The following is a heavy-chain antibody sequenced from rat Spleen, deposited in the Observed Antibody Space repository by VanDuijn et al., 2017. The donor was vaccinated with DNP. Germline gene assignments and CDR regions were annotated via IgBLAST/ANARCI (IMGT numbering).Heavy chain of an antibody. D-gene: IGHD1-11*01. CDR1: GFTFNNYY. Sequence: EVQLVESGGDLVQPGGSLKLSCIASGFTFNNYYMTWIRQVPGTGLEWVASISNGGGSTYYRDSLKGRFTISRDTAKSTLYLQMDSLKSEDTATYYCSAGRGGPDYWGQGVMVTVSS. CDR3: SAGRGGPDY. V-gene: IGHV5-31*01. CDR2: ISNGGGST. J-gene: IGHJ2*01.